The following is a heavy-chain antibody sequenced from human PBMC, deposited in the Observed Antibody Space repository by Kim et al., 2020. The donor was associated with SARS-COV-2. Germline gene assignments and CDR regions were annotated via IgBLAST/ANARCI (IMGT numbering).Heavy chain of an antibody. J-gene: IGHJ6*02. CDR2: VRNKGRSFST. D-gene: IGHD6-25*01. Sequence: GGSLRLSCVGSGFTFSEHYMDWVRQAPGKGLEWIARVRNKGRSFSTEYAASVKGRFVISRDDSKNSVYLHMSSLENEDTAVYYCARGTAAPGYNHYDMDVWGQGTTVTVFS. V-gene: IGHV3-72*01. CDR1: GFTFSEHY. CDR3: ARGTAAPGYNHYDMDV.